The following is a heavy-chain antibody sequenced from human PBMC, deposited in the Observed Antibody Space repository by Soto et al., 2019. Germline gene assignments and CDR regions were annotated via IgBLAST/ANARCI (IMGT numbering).Heavy chain of an antibody. J-gene: IGHJ6*03. CDR3: AKVMGAGVYCSSTSCRFYYYYIDV. V-gene: IGHV3-30*18. CDR2: ISYDGSNK. Sequence: QVQLVESGGGVVQPGRSLRLSCAASGFTFSSYGMHWVRQAPGKGLEWVAVISYDGSNKYYADSVKGRFTISRDNSKNMLYLQMDSLRAEDTAVYYCAKVMGAGVYCSSTSCRFYYYYIDVWGKGTMVTVSS. CDR1: GFTFSSYG. D-gene: IGHD2-2*01.